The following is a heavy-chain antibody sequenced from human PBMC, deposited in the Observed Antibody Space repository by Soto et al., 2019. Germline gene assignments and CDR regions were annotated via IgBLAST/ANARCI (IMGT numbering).Heavy chain of an antibody. CDR2: FDPEDGET. J-gene: IGHJ5*02. CDR3: ATGRAVPYSSGLPGFDP. D-gene: IGHD6-19*01. V-gene: IGHV1-24*01. Sequence: GASVKVSCKVSGYTLTELSMHWVRQAPGKGVEWMGGFDPEDGETIYAQKFQGRVTMTEDTSTDTAYMELSSLRSEDTAVYYCATGRAVPYSSGLPGFDPWGQGTLVTVSS. CDR1: GYTLTELS.